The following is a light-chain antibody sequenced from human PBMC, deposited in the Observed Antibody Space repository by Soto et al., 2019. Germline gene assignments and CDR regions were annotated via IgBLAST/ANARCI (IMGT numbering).Light chain of an antibody. Sequence: LTQPASVSGSPGQSITISCGGTSSDVGAYIYVSWYQQYPGKAPKLIIYEVNNRPSGVSGRFSGSKSDTAAYLTISGLQAEDEADYYCSSYSDSDTKVFGTGTKGTAL. V-gene: IGLV2-14*03. CDR3: SSYSDSDTKV. CDR1: SSDVGAYIY. J-gene: IGLJ1*01. CDR2: EVN.